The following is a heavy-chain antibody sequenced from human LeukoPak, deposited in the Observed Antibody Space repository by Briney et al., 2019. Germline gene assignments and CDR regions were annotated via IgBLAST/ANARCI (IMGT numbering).Heavy chain of an antibody. CDR1: GYTFSYFG. Sequence: ASVRVSCKGSGYTFSYFGINWVRQAPGQGLEWMGWINGYNGNTNYAQKSEGRLSLTTDTATSTVYMELENLTSDDTAVYFCARGLDAASGLANFDYWGQGTLITVSS. V-gene: IGHV1-18*01. D-gene: IGHD1-1*01. CDR2: INGYNGNT. J-gene: IGHJ4*02. CDR3: ARGLDAASGLANFDY.